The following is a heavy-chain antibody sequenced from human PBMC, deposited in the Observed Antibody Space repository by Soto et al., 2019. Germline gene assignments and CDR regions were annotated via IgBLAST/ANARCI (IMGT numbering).Heavy chain of an antibody. Sequence: EVQLVESGGGLVRPGGSLRLSCAASGFNFSDYTMDWVRQAPGKGLQWVASLSSSSSYIYYADSVRGRFTTFRDNARNSLYLQMNSLRDEDTAVYYCARVPVEKGTSIYRFGWFDVWGQGTLVTVTS. CDR3: ARVPVEKGTSIYRFGWFDV. D-gene: IGHD3-16*02. J-gene: IGHJ5*02. CDR2: LSSSSSYI. V-gene: IGHV3-21*01. CDR1: GFNFSDYT.